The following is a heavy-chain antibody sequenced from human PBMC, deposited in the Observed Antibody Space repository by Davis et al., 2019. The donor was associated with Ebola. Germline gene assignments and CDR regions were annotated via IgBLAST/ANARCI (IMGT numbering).Heavy chain of an antibody. CDR2: IYHSGST. V-gene: IGHV4-4*02. CDR3: ARGSWLALDY. CDR1: GGSISSYY. D-gene: IGHD6-19*01. Sequence: MPSETLSLTCTVSGGSISSYYWSWVRQPPGKGLEWIGEIYHSGSTNYNPSLKSRVTISVDKSKNQFSLKLSSVTAADTAVYYCARGSWLALDYWGQGTLVTVS. J-gene: IGHJ4*02.